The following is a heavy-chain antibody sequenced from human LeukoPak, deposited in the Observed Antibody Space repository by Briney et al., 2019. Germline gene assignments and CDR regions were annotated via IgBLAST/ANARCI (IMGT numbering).Heavy chain of an antibody. CDR3: ARDPHSSSWYGPYFDY. CDR1: GFTFSSYS. Sequence: GGSLRLSCAASGFTFSSYSMNWVRQAPGKGLEWVSFISSSSSYIYYADSVKGRFTISRDNAKNSLYLQMNSLRAEDTAVYYCARDPHSSSWYGPYFDYWGQGTLVTVSS. CDR2: ISSSSSYI. D-gene: IGHD6-13*01. V-gene: IGHV3-21*01. J-gene: IGHJ4*02.